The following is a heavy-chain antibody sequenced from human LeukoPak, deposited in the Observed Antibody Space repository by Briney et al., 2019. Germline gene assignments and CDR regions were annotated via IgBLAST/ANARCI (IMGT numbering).Heavy chain of an antibody. J-gene: IGHJ6*03. CDR2: ISSSSSYI. CDR1: GFTFSSYS. Sequence: PGGSLRLSCAASGFTFSSYSMNWVRQAPGKGLEWVSSISSSSSYIYYADSVKGRFTIYRDNAKTRLYLKMNSLRAEDTAVYYCARGPTYYYYMDVWGKGTSVTVSS. V-gene: IGHV3-21*01. CDR3: ARGPTYYYYMDV.